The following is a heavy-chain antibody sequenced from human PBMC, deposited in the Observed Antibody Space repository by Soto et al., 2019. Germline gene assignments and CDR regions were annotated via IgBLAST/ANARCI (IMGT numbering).Heavy chain of an antibody. J-gene: IGHJ4*02. Sequence: QVQLQESGPGLVKPSQTLSLTCTVSGGSISSGGYYWSWIRQHPGKGLEWIGYIYYSGRTYYNPSLKRRVTISVDTSKNQFSLKLSSVTAADTAVYYCARESIAALVALDYWGQGTLVTVSS. CDR3: ARESIAALVALDY. D-gene: IGHD6-6*01. CDR1: GGSISSGGYY. V-gene: IGHV4-31*03. CDR2: IYYSGRT.